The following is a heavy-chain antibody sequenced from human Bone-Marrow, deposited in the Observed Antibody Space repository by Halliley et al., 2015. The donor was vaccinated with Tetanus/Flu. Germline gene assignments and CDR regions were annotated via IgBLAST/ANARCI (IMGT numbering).Heavy chain of an antibody. V-gene: IGHV5-51*01. CDR2: IYPGDPET. J-gene: IGHJ4*02. D-gene: IGHD2-15*01. Sequence: IYPGDPETRYSPSFQGQVTISVDKSINTAYLQWSSLKASDTGIYYCAKIMGYCSGGTCPGGVDYWGQGTLVTVSS. CDR3: AKIMGYCSGGTCPGGVDY.